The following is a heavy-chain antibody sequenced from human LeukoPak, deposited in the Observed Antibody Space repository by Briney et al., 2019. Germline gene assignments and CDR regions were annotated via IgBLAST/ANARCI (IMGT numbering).Heavy chain of an antibody. CDR2: INHSGST. CDR3: ARGSQEDIVVVPAAMGYYFDY. J-gene: IGHJ4*02. Sequence: SETLSLTCAVYGGSFSGYYWSWIRQPPGKGLEWIGEINHSGSTNYNPSLKSRVTISVDTSKNQFSLKLSSVTAADTAVYYCARGSQEDIVVVPAAMGYYFDYWGQGTLATVSS. V-gene: IGHV4-34*01. D-gene: IGHD2-2*01. CDR1: GGSFSGYY.